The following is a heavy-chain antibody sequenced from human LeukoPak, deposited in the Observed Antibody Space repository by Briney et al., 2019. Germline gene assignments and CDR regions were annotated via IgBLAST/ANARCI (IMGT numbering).Heavy chain of an antibody. CDR2: ISYDGSNK. CDR3: AKDVLWRDEMATINGIFY. Sequence: PGGCLRLSCAASGFTFSSYGMHWVRQAPGKGLEWVAVISYDGSNKYYADSVKGRFTISRDNSKNTLYLQMNSLRAEDTAVYYCAKDVLWRDEMATINGIFYWGQGTLVTVSS. V-gene: IGHV3-30*18. D-gene: IGHD5-24*01. CDR1: GFTFSSYG. J-gene: IGHJ4*02.